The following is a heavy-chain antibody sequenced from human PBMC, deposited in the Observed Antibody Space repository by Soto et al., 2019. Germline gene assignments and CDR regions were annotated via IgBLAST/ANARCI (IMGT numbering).Heavy chain of an antibody. D-gene: IGHD3-10*01. V-gene: IGHV3-30-3*01. Sequence: QVQLVESGGGVVQPGRSLRLSCAASGFTFSTYAMHWVRQAPGKGLEWVAFISYDGSNKYYADSVKGRFTISRDNSKNTLYLQMNSLRAEDTAVCYCARGYASGSYAFDYWGQGTLVTVSS. J-gene: IGHJ4*02. CDR2: ISYDGSNK. CDR1: GFTFSTYA. CDR3: ARGYASGSYAFDY.